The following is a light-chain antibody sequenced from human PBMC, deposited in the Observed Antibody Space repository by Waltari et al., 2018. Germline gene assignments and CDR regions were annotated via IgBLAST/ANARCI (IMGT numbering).Light chain of an antibody. CDR3: QERSNWPGGA. Sequence: EIVFTQSPATRSLSPGERATLACRASQSVRTYLAWYQHRPGQAPRLLIYDASNRATGVPARFSGSGSGTDFTLTISGLQPEDFAVYYCQERSNWPGGAFGGGTKVEIK. J-gene: IGKJ4*01. CDR1: QSVRTY. CDR2: DAS. V-gene: IGKV3-11*01.